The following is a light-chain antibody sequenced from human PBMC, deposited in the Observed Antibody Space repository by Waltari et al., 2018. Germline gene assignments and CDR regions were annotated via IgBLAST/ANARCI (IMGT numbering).Light chain of an antibody. V-gene: IGLV3-27*01. CDR1: VLAKKY. CDR2: KDS. J-gene: IGLJ2*01. CDR3: YSAADNKWWV. Sequence: YELTQPSSVSVSPGQTARITCSGDVLAKKYARWFQQKPGQAPVLVIYKDSERPSGIPARFSGSSSETTVTLTISGAQVEDEAYDYCYSAADNKWWVFGGGTKLTVL.